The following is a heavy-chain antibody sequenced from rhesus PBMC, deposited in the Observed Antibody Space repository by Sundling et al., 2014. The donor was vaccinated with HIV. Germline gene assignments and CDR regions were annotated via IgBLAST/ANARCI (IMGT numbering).Heavy chain of an antibody. Sequence: QVQLQESGPGLVKPSETLSLTCAVSGVPFSNNYWSWIRQPPGNGLEWIGRISGSGGSPDYNPSLKSRVTMSTDTSKNQLSLRLTSVTAADTAVYYCASDNSRWSWYYFDSWGQGVLVTVSS. CDR1: GVPFSNNY. J-gene: IGHJ4*01. CDR3: ASDNSRWSWYYFDS. D-gene: IGHD6-13*01. CDR2: ISGSGGSP. V-gene: IGHV4-173*01.